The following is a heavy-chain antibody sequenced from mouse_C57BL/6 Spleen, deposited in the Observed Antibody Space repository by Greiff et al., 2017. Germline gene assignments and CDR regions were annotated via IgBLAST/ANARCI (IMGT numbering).Heavy chain of an antibody. CDR2: IYPRSGNT. Sequence: QVQLQQPGTELVKPGASVKLSCKASGYTFTSYWMHWVKQRTGQGLEWIGEIYPRSGNTYYNEKFKGKATLTADKSSSTAYMELRSLTSEDSAVYFCARSTVVDYAMDYWGQGTSVTVSS. V-gene: IGHV1-81*01. D-gene: IGHD1-1*01. CDR3: ARSTVVDYAMDY. CDR1: GYTFTSYW. J-gene: IGHJ4*01.